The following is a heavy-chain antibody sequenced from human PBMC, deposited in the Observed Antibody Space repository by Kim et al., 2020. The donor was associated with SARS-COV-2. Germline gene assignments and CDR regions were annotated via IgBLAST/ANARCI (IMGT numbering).Heavy chain of an antibody. V-gene: IGHV4-31*03. D-gene: IGHD1-1*01. J-gene: IGHJ4*01. CDR2: ISYSGNS. CDR3: ARGTTHVY. CDR1: GGSIRSGAKY. Sequence: SETLSLTCSVSGGSIRSGAKYWTWIRQPPAKGLEWIGYISYSGNSYYSPSLRSRVSISLQTSENQFSLELTSVTAADTAVYYCARGTTHVYWG.